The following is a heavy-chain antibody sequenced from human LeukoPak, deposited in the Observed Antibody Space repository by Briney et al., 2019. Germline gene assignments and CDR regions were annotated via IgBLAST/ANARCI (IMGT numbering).Heavy chain of an antibody. D-gene: IGHD3-22*01. CDR2: IYYSGST. V-gene: IGHV4-39*01. CDR1: GGSIGSSSYY. J-gene: IGHJ4*02. CDR3: VNYYDSSDYQQPNHFDY. Sequence: PSETLSLTCTVSGGSIGSSSYYWGWIRQPPGKGLDWIGSIYYSGSTYYNPSLKSRFTISVDTSKNQFSLKLSSVTAADTAVYYCVNYYDSSDYQQPNHFDYWGQGTLVTVSS.